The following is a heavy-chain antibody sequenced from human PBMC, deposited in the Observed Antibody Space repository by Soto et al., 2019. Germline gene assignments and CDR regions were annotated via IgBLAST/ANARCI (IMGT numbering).Heavy chain of an antibody. CDR3: AREGNLGRWLQPLDF. J-gene: IGHJ4*02. D-gene: IGHD5-12*01. V-gene: IGHV4-59*01. CDR1: GGSICAYS. CDR2: IHYNGNT. Sequence: PSETLSLTCTVSGGSICAYSWSWVRQPPGKGLEWIGNIHYNGNTKYNPSLKSRVTMSVDTSKNQFSLRLISVTAADTALYFCAREGNLGRWLQPLDFWGQGTLVTVSS.